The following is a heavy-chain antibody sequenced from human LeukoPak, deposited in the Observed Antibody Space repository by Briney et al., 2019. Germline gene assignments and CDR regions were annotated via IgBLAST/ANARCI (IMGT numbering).Heavy chain of an antibody. V-gene: IGHV1-46*01. CDR3: ARDESTSILWW. J-gene: IGHJ1*01. CDR2: INPSGGST. CDR1: RYTFINYY. Sequence: ASVKVSCKASRYTFINYYMHWVRQAPGQGLEWMGIINPSGGSTSYAQRFQGRVTMTRDTSTSTVYMELSSLRSEDTAVYYCARDESTSILWWWGQGTLVTVSS. D-gene: IGHD2-21*01.